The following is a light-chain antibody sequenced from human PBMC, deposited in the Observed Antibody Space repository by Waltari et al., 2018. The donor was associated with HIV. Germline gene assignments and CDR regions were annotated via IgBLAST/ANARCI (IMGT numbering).Light chain of an antibody. CDR2: KAS. CDR3: QQYTTFPWT. Sequence: DIQMTQSPSTLSASSGDRVTINCRASQNVSSWLAWYQQKSGKAPKLLIYKASALEFGVPSRFSGSGSGADFTLVISSLQPDEFATYYCQQYTTFPWTFGQGTKVEIK. J-gene: IGKJ1*01. CDR1: QNVSSW. V-gene: IGKV1-5*03.